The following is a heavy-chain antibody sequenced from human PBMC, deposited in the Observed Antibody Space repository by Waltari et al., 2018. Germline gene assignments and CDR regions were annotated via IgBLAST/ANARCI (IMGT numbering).Heavy chain of an antibody. V-gene: IGHV3-30*18. Sequence: QVQLVESGGGVVQPGRSRRLSCAASGFTFRGLCSPCVRQAPGKGREWVAVISYDGSKKYYADSVKGRFTISRDNSKNTLYLQMNSLRAEDTAVYYCAKVIRPKAYYYYYGMDVWGQGTTVTVYS. CDR1: GFTFRGLC. J-gene: IGHJ6*02. CDR3: AKVIRPKAYYYYYGMDV. CDR2: ISYDGSKK. D-gene: IGHD2-21*01.